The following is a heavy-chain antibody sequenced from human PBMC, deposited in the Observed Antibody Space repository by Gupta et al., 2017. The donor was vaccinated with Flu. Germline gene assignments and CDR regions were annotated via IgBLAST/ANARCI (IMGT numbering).Heavy chain of an antibody. J-gene: IGHJ4*02. CDR3: ARDSGWKYFDY. V-gene: IGHV3-30*03. CDR1: FSSYG. CDR2: RSNDGRNK. D-gene: IGHD1-1*01. Sequence: FSSYGMHLARQAPGKGLEWLAVRSNDGRNKYYADSVRGRFTISRDNSKNTLFLQMNSLRAEDTAVYYCARDSGWKYFDYWGQGTLVTVSS.